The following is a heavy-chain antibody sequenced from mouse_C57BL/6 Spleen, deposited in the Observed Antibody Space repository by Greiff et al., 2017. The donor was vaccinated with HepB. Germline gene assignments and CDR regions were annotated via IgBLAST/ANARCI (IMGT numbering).Heavy chain of an antibody. Sequence: EVQLMESGEGLVKPGGSLKLSCAASGFTFSSYAMSWVRQTPEKRLEWVAYISSGGDYIYYADTVKGRFTISRDNARNTLYLQMSSLKSEDTAMYYCTRDYYGSSYGYFDVWGTGTTVTVSS. J-gene: IGHJ1*03. CDR1: GFTFSSYA. D-gene: IGHD1-1*01. V-gene: IGHV5-9-1*02. CDR2: ISSGGDYI. CDR3: TRDYYGSSYGYFDV.